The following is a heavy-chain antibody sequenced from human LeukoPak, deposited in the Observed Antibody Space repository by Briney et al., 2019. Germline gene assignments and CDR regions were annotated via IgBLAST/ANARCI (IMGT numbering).Heavy chain of an antibody. CDR3: ARDGYCSSTSCYTGFDP. CDR1: GGSISSHY. Sequence: SETLSLTCTVSGGSISSHYWSWIRQPPGKGLEWIGYIYYSGSTNYNPSLKSRVTISVDTSKNQFSLKLSSATAADTAVYYCARDGYCSSTSCYTGFDPWGQGTLVTVSS. CDR2: IYYSGST. V-gene: IGHV4-59*11. J-gene: IGHJ5*02. D-gene: IGHD2-2*02.